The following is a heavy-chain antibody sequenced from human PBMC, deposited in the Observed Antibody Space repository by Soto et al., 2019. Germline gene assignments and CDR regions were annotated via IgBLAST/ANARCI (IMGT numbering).Heavy chain of an antibody. D-gene: IGHD3-9*01. Sequence: GGSLRLSCAASGFTFSSYGMHWVRQAPGKGLEWVAVISYDGSNKYYADSVKGRFTISRDNSKNTLYLQMNSLRAEDTAVYYCAKGVGDWLLSLYAFDIWGQGTTVTV. V-gene: IGHV3-30*18. CDR1: GFTFSSYG. CDR2: ISYDGSNK. J-gene: IGHJ3*02. CDR3: AKGVGDWLLSLYAFDI.